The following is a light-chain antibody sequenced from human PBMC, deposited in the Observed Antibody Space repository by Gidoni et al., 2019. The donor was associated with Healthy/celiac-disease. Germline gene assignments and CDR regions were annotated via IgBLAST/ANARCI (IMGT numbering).Light chain of an antibody. J-gene: IGKJ2*03. CDR1: QSISSW. CDR2: KSS. Sequence: DIQMTQSPSTLSASVGDRVTITSRASQSISSWLAWYQPKPGKAPKLRIYKSSSLESGVPSRFSGSGSGTEFTLTISSLQPDDFATYYCQHYNSRYSFGPGTKLEIK. CDR3: QHYNSRYS. V-gene: IGKV1-5*03.